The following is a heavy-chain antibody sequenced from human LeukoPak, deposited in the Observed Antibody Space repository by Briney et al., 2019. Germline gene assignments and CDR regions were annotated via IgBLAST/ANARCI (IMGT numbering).Heavy chain of an antibody. V-gene: IGHV3-23*01. D-gene: IGHD3-16*01. CDR1: GFTFSSYA. J-gene: IGHJ4*02. CDR3: AKDSPGGIDY. Sequence: GGSLRLSCAASGFTFSSYAMSWVRQAPGKGLEWVSAIGCGGGNTYYADSVKGRFTISRDNSTNTLYLQMNSLRAEDTAIYYCAKDSPGGIDYWGQGTLVTVSS. CDR2: IGCGGGNT.